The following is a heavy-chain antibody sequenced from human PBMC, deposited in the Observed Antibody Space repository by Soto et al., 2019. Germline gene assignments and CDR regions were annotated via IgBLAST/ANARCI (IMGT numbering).Heavy chain of an antibody. D-gene: IGHD5-18*01. V-gene: IGHV3-23*01. Sequence: PGGSLRLSCAASGFTFSSYAMSWVRQAPGKGLEWVSAISGSGGSTYYADSVKGRFTISRDNSKNTLYLQMNSLRAEDTAVYYCAKDHPDSYGRYYYYYYGMDVWGQGTTVTVSS. CDR3: AKDHPDSYGRYYYYYYGMDV. J-gene: IGHJ6*02. CDR1: GFTFSSYA. CDR2: ISGSGGST.